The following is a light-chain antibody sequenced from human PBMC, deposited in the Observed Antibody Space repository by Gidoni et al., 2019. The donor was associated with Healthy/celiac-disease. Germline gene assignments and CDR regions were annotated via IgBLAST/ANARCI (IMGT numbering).Light chain of an antibody. CDR2: DAS. CDR1: QSISSW. Sequence: DIQMTQSPSTLSASVGDRVTLTCRASQSISSWLAWYQQKPGKAPKLLIYDASSLESGVPSRFSGSGSGTEFTLTISSLQPDDFATYYCQQYNRSPGTFGQGTKLEIK. J-gene: IGKJ2*02. V-gene: IGKV1-5*01. CDR3: QQYNRSPGT.